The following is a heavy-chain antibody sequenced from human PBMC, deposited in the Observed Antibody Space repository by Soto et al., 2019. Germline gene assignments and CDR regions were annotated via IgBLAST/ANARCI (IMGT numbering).Heavy chain of an antibody. V-gene: IGHV4-39*01. Sequence: QSQLQESGPGLVKPSETLSLTCTVSGGSISSSSYYWDWIRQPPGKGLEWIGSGDYSGSTFYNPSPQTGGTLCVVPSKTQSSLQLRSVPAADAASYYCARRKGGDAFDLWGQGTAVIVSS. CDR3: ARRKGGDAFDL. D-gene: IGHD3-16*01. CDR2: GDYSGST. J-gene: IGHJ3*01. CDR1: GGSISSSSYY.